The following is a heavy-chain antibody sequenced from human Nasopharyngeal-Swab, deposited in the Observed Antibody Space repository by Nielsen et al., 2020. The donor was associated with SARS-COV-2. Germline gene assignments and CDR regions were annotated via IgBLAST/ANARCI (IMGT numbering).Heavy chain of an antibody. CDR2: IKQDGSEK. CDR1: GFSFSTYW. J-gene: IGHJ6*03. Sequence: GESLKISCAASGFSFSTYWMTWVRQAPGKGLEWVASIKQDGSEKYYVDSVKGRFTVSRDNPKNLLYLQVNSLRAEDTAVYYCARQGVFVPAYFHQYYMDVWGKGTTVTVSS. V-gene: IGHV3-7*03. CDR3: ARQGVFVPAYFHQYYMDV. D-gene: IGHD3-16*02.